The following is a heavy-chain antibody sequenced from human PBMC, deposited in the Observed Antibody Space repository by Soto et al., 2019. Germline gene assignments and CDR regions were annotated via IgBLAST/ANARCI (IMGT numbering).Heavy chain of an antibody. J-gene: IGHJ6*02. D-gene: IGHD7-27*01. V-gene: IGHV1-69*01. CDR3: ARPNWDYYYYGMDV. CDR2: IIPIFGTA. CDR1: GGTFSSYA. Sequence: KVSCKASGGTFSSYAISWVRQAPGQGLEWMGGIIPIFGTANYAQKFQGRVTITADESTSTAYMELSSLRSEDTAVYYCARPNWDYYYYGMDVWGQGTTVTVSS.